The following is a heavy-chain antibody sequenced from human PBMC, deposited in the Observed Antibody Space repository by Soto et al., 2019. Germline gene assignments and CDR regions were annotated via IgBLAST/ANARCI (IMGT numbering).Heavy chain of an antibody. V-gene: IGHV3-23*01. CDR3: AKRVWGDRGWFDS. J-gene: IGHJ5*01. Sequence: EMQLLESGGGLVQPGGSLRLSCAASGFTFSSHAMTWVRQTPGKGLEWVSAISGSGDNIRYADSVKGRFTISRDNSKNTLDLQMNSLRTEDTGVYYCAKRVWGDRGWFDSWGQGTLVTVSS. CDR2: ISGSGDNI. D-gene: IGHD2-21*02. CDR1: GFTFSSHA.